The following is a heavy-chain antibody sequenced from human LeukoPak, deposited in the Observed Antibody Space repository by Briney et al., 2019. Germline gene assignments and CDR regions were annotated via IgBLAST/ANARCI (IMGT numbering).Heavy chain of an antibody. CDR3: ARDRGSGYNWFDP. CDR2: IYSSGST. CDR1: GGSISSYY. Sequence: SETLSLTFIVSGGSISSYYWSWIRQPAGKGLEWIGRIYSSGSTDYNPSLKSRVTMAVDTSKNQFSLKVTSVTAADTAVYYCARDRGSGYNWFDPWGQGTLVTVSS. D-gene: IGHD6-19*01. J-gene: IGHJ5*02. V-gene: IGHV4-4*07.